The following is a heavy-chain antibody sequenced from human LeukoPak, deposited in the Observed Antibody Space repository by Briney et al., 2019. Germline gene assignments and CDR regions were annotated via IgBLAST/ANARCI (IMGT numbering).Heavy chain of an antibody. V-gene: IGHV3-30*04. CDR1: GFTFSSYA. Sequence: GGSLRLSCAASGFTFSSYAMHWVRQAPGKGLEWVAVISYDGSNKYYADSVKGRFTISRDNSKNTLYLQMNSLRAEDTAVYYCAKAPTAPRGVAPNWFDPWGQGTLVTVSS. CDR2: ISYDGSNK. CDR3: AKAPTAPRGVAPNWFDP. J-gene: IGHJ5*02. D-gene: IGHD3-3*01.